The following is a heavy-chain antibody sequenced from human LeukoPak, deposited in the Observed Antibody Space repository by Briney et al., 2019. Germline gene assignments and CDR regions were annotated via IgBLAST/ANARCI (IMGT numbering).Heavy chain of an antibody. V-gene: IGHV3-30*02. D-gene: IGHD3-3*01. J-gene: IGHJ4*02. CDR2: IRNDGSDK. Sequence: GGSLRLSCAGSGFTFSSSGMHWVRQAPGKGVEWVSFIRNDGSDKHYEDSVKGRFTISRDNSKNTLYLLMNNLGAEDTAVYYCVKAATIFGVVIDYYFDYWGQGTLVTVSS. CDR1: GFTFSSSG. CDR3: VKAATIFGVVIDYYFDY.